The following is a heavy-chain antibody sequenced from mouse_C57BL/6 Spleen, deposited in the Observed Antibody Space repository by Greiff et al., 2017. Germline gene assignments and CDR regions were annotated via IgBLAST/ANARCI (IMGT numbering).Heavy chain of an antibody. Sequence: VQLQQSGPELVKPGASVNMSCKASGYTFTDYNMHWVKQSHGKSLEWIGYINPNNGGTSYNQKFKGKATLTVNKSSSTAYMELRSLTSEASAVYYCARPYYGSSYFDYWGQGTTLTVSS. D-gene: IGHD1-1*01. CDR2: INPNNGGT. V-gene: IGHV1-22*01. J-gene: IGHJ2*01. CDR1: GYTFTDYN. CDR3: ARPYYGSSYFDY.